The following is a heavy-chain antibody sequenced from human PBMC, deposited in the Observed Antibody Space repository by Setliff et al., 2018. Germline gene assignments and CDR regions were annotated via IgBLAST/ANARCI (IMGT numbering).Heavy chain of an antibody. CDR3: ANGFMDV. Sequence: GESLKISCAASGFTFSSYWMSWVRQAPGKGLEWVANIKQDGSEKYYVDSVKGRFTISRDNAKKSLYLQMNSLRADDTAVYYCANGFMDVWGQGTTVTVSS. J-gene: IGHJ6*02. D-gene: IGHD3-10*01. V-gene: IGHV3-7*01. CDR1: GFTFSSYW. CDR2: IKQDGSEK.